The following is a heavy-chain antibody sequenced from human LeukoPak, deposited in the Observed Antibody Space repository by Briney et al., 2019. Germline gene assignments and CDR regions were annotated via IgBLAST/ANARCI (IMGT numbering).Heavy chain of an antibody. CDR2: ISGSGGST. D-gene: IGHD3-22*01. CDR3: AKDVPVSAPKYYYDSSGYP. Sequence: GGSLRLSCAASGFTFSSYAMSWVRQAPGKGLEWVSAISGSGGSTHYADSVKGRFTISRDNSKNTLYLQMNSLRAEDTAVYYCAKDVPVSAPKYYYDSSGYPWGQGTLVTVSS. J-gene: IGHJ4*02. V-gene: IGHV3-23*01. CDR1: GFTFSSYA.